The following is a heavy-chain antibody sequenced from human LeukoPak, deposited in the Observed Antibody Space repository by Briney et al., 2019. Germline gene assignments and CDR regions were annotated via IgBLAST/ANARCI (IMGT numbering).Heavy chain of an antibody. D-gene: IGHD6-13*01. CDR1: GGSINSGGYS. V-gene: IGHV4-30-2*01. J-gene: IGHJ6*02. Sequence: SQTLSLTCAVSGGSINSGGYSWSWIRQPPGKGLEWIGYIYHSGSTYYNPSLKSRVTISVDRSKNQFSLKLSSVTAADTAVYYCARAAAGAGYYGMDVWGQGTTVTVSS. CDR3: ARAAAGAGYYGMDV. CDR2: IYHSGST.